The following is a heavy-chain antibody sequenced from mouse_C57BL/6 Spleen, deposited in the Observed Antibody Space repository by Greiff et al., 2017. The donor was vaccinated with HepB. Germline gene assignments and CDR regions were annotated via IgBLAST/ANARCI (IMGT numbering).Heavy chain of an antibody. CDR3: AREDYYAVDY. Sequence: VKLQESGPGILQPSQTLSLTCSFSGFSLSTFGMGVGWIRQPSGKGLEWLAHSWWDDDKYYNPALKSRLTISKDTSKNQVFLMIDNVYTDDTATDYCAREDYYAVDYWGQGTSVTVSS. J-gene: IGHJ4*01. V-gene: IGHV8-8*01. CDR1: GFSLSTFGMG. CDR2: SWWDDDK.